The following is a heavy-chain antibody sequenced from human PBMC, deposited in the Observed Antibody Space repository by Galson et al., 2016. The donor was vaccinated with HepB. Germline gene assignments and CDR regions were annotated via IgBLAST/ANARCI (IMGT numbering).Heavy chain of an antibody. Sequence: TLSLTCTVSGGSIRSGGYYWTWIRQHPGKGLEWIGYIYYSGSTRYSPSLESRVTISVDTSKNQFSLKVTSVTGADTAVYYCARMDILLGFDVWGQGSTVTVSS. J-gene: IGHJ6*02. V-gene: IGHV4-31*03. D-gene: IGHD2-2*03. CDR2: IYYSGST. CDR1: GGSIRSGGYY. CDR3: ARMDILLGFDV.